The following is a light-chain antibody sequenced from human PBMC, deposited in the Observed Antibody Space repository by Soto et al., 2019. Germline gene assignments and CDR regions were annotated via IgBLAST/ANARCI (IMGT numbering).Light chain of an antibody. Sequence: DIQITQSPCILSASVGDRVTITCRASQSISSWLAWYQQKPGKAPKLLIYDASSLESGVPSRFSGSGSGTEFTLTISSLQPDDFATYYCQQYNSYSTFGQGTKVDIK. V-gene: IGKV1-5*01. J-gene: IGKJ1*01. CDR1: QSISSW. CDR3: QQYNSYST. CDR2: DAS.